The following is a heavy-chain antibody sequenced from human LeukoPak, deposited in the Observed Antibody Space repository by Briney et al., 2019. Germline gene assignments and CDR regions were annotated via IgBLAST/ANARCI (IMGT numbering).Heavy chain of an antibody. V-gene: IGHV4-59*01. CDR3: ARVRWLQFAYFDY. CDR1: GGSISSYY. CDR2: IYYSGST. J-gene: IGHJ4*02. D-gene: IGHD5-12*01. Sequence: SETLSLTCTVSGGSISSYYWSWIRQPPGKGLEWIGYIYYSGSTNYNPSLKSRVTISVDTSKNQFSLKLSSVTAADTAVYYCARVRWLQFAYFDYWGQGTLVTVSS.